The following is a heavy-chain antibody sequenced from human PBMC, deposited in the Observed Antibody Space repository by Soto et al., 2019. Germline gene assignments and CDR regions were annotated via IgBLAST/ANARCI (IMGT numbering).Heavy chain of an antibody. CDR2: INSAGSST. V-gene: IGHV3-74*01. J-gene: IGHJ4*02. CDR1: GLTFSSYW. Sequence: EVQLVESGGGLVQPGGSLRLSCAASGLTFSSYWMHWVRQAPGRGLVWVSRINSAGSSTSYSDSVKGRFTISRDHAKNTLYLQMNSLRAEDTAVYYCALAHTVTTDYWGQGTLVTVAS. D-gene: IGHD4-17*01. CDR3: ALAHTVTTDY.